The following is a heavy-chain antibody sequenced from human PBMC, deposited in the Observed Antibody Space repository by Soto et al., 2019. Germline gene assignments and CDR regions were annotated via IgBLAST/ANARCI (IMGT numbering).Heavy chain of an antibody. CDR3: TSGGYDPDTLYYYYYGMDV. CDR2: IRSKAYGGTT. V-gene: IGHV3-49*03. Sequence: PGGSLRLSCTASGFTFGDYAMSWFRQAPGKGLEWVGFIRSKAYGGTTEYAASVKGRFTISRDDSKSIAYLQMNSLKTEDTAVYYCTSGGYDPDTLYYYYYGMDVWGQGTTVTVSS. D-gene: IGHD5-12*01. J-gene: IGHJ6*02. CDR1: GFTFGDYA.